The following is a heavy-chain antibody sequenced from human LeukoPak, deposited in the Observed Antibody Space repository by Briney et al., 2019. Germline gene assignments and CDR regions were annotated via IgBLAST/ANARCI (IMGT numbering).Heavy chain of an antibody. CDR2: INAGNGNT. CDR1: GYTFTSYA. D-gene: IGHD6-19*01. J-gene: IGHJ4*02. V-gene: IGHV1-3*01. Sequence: ASVKVSCKASGYTFTSYAMHWGRQAPGQRLEWMGWINAGNGNTKYSQKFPGRVTITRDTSASTAYMELSSLRSEDTAVYYCARELLSIAVAGTKYFDYWGQGTLVTVSS. CDR3: ARELLSIAVAGTKYFDY.